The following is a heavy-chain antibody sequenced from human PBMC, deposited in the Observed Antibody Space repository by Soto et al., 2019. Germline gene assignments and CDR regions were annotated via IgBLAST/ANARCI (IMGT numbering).Heavy chain of an antibody. D-gene: IGHD3-3*01. CDR1: GGSISSSSYY. CDR3: ASREETLDRGFGGNGMDV. J-gene: IGHJ6*02. V-gene: IGHV4-39*01. Sequence: SETLSLTWSVPGGSISSSSYYWGWIRQTPWKGLEWIGSIYYSGSTYYNPSLKSRVTISVDTSKNQFSLKLSSVTAADTAVYYCASREETLDRGFGGNGMDVWGHGTTVTVSS. CDR2: IYYSGST.